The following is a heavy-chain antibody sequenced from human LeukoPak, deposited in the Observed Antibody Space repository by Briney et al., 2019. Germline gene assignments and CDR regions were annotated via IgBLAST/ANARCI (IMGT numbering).Heavy chain of an antibody. J-gene: IGHJ4*02. D-gene: IGHD2-2*01. Sequence: GGSLRLSCAASGFTFSSYSMNWVRQAPGKGLEWVSSIRSSSSYVYYADSVKGRFTISRDNAKNSLYLQMNSLRAEDTAVYYCARNLPAADYWGQGTLVTVSS. V-gene: IGHV3-21*01. CDR1: GFTFSSYS. CDR3: ARNLPAADY. CDR2: IRSSSSYV.